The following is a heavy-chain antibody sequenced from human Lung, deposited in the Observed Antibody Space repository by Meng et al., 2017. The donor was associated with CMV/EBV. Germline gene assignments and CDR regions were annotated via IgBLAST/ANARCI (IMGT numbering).Heavy chain of an antibody. J-gene: IGHJ3*02. V-gene: IGHV4-34*01. CDR3: ARLRFLEWLPLDAFDI. CDR2: INHSGST. CDR1: GGSFSGYY. D-gene: IGHD3-3*01. Sequence: SETLSLTCAVYGGSFSGYYWSWIRQPPGKGLEWIGEINHSGSTNYNPSLKSRVTISVDTSKNQFSLKLSSVTAADTAVYYCARLRFLEWLPLDAFDIWGQGTXVTVSS.